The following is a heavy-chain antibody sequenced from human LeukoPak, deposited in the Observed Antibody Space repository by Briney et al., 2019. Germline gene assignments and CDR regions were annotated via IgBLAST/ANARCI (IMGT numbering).Heavy chain of an antibody. CDR1: GGSISSSSYY. V-gene: IGHV4-39*01. Sequence: SETLSLTCTVSGGSISSSSYYWGWIRQPPGKGLEWIGSIYYSGSTYYNPSLKSRVTISVDTSKNQFSLKLSSVTAADTAVYYCARGPSAHVLFYYYYYMDVWGKGTTVTVSS. D-gene: IGHD2-21*01. CDR3: ARGPSAHVLFYYYYYMDV. J-gene: IGHJ6*03. CDR2: IYYSGST.